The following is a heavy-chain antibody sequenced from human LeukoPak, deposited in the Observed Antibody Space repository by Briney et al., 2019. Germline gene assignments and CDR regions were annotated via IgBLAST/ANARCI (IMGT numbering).Heavy chain of an antibody. CDR1: GGSISSGGYY. CDR2: IYYSGST. Sequence: SQNLSLTCTVSGGSISSGGYYWSWIRQHPGKGLEWIGYIYYSGSTYYNPSLKSRVTISVDTSKNQFSLKLSSVTAADTAVYYCARSDGDIVATTYDYWGQGTLVTVSS. J-gene: IGHJ4*02. CDR3: ARSDGDIVATTYDY. V-gene: IGHV4-31*03. D-gene: IGHD5-12*01.